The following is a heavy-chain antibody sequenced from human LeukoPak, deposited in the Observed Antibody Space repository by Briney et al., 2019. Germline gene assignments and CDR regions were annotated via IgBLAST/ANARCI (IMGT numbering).Heavy chain of an antibody. V-gene: IGHV3-48*04. CDR2: ISSSSSTI. D-gene: IGHD3-22*01. CDR1: GFTFSSYT. CDR3: ARDLDYYDNTFD. J-gene: IGHJ4*02. Sequence: GGSLSLSCAASGFTFSSYTMNWVRQAPGKGLEWVSYISSSSSTIYYADSVKGRFTISRDSAKNSLYLQMNSLRAEDTAVYYCARDLDYYDNTFDWGQGTLVTVSS.